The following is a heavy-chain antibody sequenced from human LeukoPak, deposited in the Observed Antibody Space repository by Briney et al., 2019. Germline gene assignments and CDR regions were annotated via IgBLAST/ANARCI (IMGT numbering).Heavy chain of an antibody. J-gene: IGHJ5*02. D-gene: IGHD2-8*02. CDR1: GFTFSSYS. Sequence: GGSLRLSCAASGFTFSSYSMNWVRQAPGKGLEWVSSISSSSGYIYYADSVKGRFTISRDNAKNSLYLQMNSLRAEDTAVYYCATLVPPGGWFDPWGQGTLVTVSS. CDR2: ISSSSGYI. V-gene: IGHV3-21*01. CDR3: ATLVPPGGWFDP.